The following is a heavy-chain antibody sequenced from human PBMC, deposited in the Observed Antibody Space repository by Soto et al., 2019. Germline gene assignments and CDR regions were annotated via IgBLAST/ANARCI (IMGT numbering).Heavy chain of an antibody. CDR2: MNPKSANT. CDR3: ARSPSWETTVSPYYFDS. CDR1: RYTFISYD. J-gene: IGHJ4*02. Sequence: QVQLVQSGAEVKKPGASVKVSCKASRYTFISYDINWVRQATGQGLEWMGWMNPKSANTGYAQNFQGRVTMTRNTSISTAYRELSSLRAEDTAVYYCARSPSWETTVSPYYFDSWGQGTLVTVSS. V-gene: IGHV1-8*01. D-gene: IGHD4-4*01.